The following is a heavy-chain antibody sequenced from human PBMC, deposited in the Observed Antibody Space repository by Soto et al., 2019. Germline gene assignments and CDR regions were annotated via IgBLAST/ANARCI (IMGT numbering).Heavy chain of an antibody. V-gene: IGHV4-30-2*01. J-gene: IGHJ2*01. D-gene: IGHD4-17*01. Sequence: SETLSLTCAVSGGSISSAGYSWGWVRQPPGKGLEWIAFIYHSGSTYYNPSLKSRVTISADRSQNQFSLKLRSVTAADTAVFYCARASVYGGNSQSYFDLWGRGTLVTISS. CDR1: GGSISSAGYS. CDR3: ARASVYGGNSQSYFDL. CDR2: IYHSGST.